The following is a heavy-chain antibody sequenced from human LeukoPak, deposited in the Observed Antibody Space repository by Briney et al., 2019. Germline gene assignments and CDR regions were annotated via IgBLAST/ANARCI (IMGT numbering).Heavy chain of an antibody. J-gene: IGHJ3*02. CDR3: ARHYYDSSGRGAFDI. CDR1: GGSISSYY. V-gene: IGHV4-59*08. CDR2: IYYSGST. D-gene: IGHD3-22*01. Sequence: SETLSLTCTVSGGSISSYYWSWIRQPPGKGLEWIGYIYYSGSTNYNPSLKSRVTISVDTSKNQFSLKLSSVTAADTAVYYCARHYYDSSGRGAFDIWGQGTTVTVSS.